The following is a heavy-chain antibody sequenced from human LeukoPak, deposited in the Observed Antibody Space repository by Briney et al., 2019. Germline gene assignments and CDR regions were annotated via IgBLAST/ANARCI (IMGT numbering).Heavy chain of an antibody. Sequence: ASVKVSCKVSGYTLTELSMHWVRQAPGKGLEWMGGFDPEDGETIYAQKFQGRVTMTEDTSTDTAYMELSSLRSEDTAVYYCATESFASGSLDYWGQGTLVTVSS. J-gene: IGHJ4*02. D-gene: IGHD1-26*01. CDR2: FDPEDGET. CDR3: ATESFASGSLDY. V-gene: IGHV1-24*01. CDR1: GYTLTELS.